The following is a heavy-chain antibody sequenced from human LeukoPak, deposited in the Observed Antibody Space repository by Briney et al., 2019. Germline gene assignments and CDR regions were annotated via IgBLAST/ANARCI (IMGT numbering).Heavy chain of an antibody. V-gene: IGHV4-31*03. CDR3: ARYGGNAHDY. J-gene: IGHJ4*02. CDR1: GGSISSGDYY. Sequence: MSSETLSLTCTVSGGSISSGDYYWSWIRQHPGKGLEWIGHIYYSGTTYYSPSLKSRVSISVDTSKNQFSLRLSSVTAADTAVYYCARYGGNAHDYWGQGTLVTVSS. D-gene: IGHD4-23*01. CDR2: IYYSGTT.